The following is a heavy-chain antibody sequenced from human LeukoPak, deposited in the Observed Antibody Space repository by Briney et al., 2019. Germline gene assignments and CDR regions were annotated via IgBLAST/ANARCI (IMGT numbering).Heavy chain of an antibody. V-gene: IGHV4-61*02. D-gene: IGHD1-1*01. J-gene: IGHJ6*03. CDR1: GGSIKTGGYS. Sequence: SETLSLTCTVSGGSIKTGGYSWAWIRQPAGKGLEWIGRIYTSGSTNYNPSLKSRVTMSVDTSKNQFSLKLSSVTAADTAVYYCAATRLRPYYYYMDVWGKGTTVTVSS. CDR3: AATRLRPYYYYMDV. CDR2: IYTSGST.